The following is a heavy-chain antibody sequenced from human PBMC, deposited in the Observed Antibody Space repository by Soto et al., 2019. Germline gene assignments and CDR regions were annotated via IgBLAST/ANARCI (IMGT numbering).Heavy chain of an antibody. Sequence: EVQLLESGGGLVKPGGSLRLSCAASGFTFSSYAMSWVRQAPGKGLEWVSAISGSGGSTYYADSVTGRFTSSRDNSKNTLYLQMNSLRAENTAVYYCAKSYCSSTTCPGGDDYWDQGTLVTVSS. V-gene: IGHV3-23*01. D-gene: IGHD2-2*01. CDR1: GFTFSSYA. CDR3: AKSYCSSTTCPGGDDY. J-gene: IGHJ4*02. CDR2: ISGSGGST.